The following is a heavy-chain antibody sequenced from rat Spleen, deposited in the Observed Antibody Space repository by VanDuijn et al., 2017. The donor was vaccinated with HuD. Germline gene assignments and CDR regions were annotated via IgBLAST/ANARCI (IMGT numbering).Heavy chain of an antibody. CDR2: ISYEGSSS. V-gene: IGHV5-22*01. CDR3: ARPDGYTYVMDV. CDR1: GFTFSDYY. Sequence: EVQLVESGGGLVQPGRSMKLSCAASGFTFSDYYMAWVRQAPKQGLEGVASISYEGSSSYYGDSVKGRFIISRDNAKSTLYLQMNSLRSEDTATYYCARPDGYTYVMDVWGQGVMVTVSS. D-gene: IGHD1-4*01. J-gene: IGHJ2*01.